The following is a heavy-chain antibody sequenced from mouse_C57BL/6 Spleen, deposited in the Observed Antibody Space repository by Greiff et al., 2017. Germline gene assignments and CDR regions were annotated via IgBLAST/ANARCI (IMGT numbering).Heavy chain of an antibody. Sequence: EVQLVESGGGLVKPGGSLKLSCAASGFTFSSYAMSWVRQTPEKRLEWVATISDGGSYTYYPDNVKGRFTLSRDNAKNNLYLHMSHLKSEDTAMYDCARDGLLRPVWYFDVWGTGTTVTVSS. CDR1: GFTFSSYA. V-gene: IGHV5-4*01. CDR2: ISDGGSYT. D-gene: IGHD2-3*01. J-gene: IGHJ1*03. CDR3: ARDGLLRPVWYFDV.